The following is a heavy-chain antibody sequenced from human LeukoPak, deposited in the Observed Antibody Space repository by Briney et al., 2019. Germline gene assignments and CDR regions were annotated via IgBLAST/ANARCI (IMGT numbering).Heavy chain of an antibody. D-gene: IGHD6-13*01. CDR3: AKDTLLYSSSWLRGGYYFDY. CDR1: GFTFSSYW. CDR2: IKQDGSEK. Sequence: GGSLRLSCAASGFTFSSYWMSWVRQAPGKGLEWVANIKQDGSEKYYVDSVKGRFTISRDNAKNSLYLQMNSLRAEDTAVYYCAKDTLLYSSSWLRGGYYFDYWGQGTLVTVSS. J-gene: IGHJ4*02. V-gene: IGHV3-7*01.